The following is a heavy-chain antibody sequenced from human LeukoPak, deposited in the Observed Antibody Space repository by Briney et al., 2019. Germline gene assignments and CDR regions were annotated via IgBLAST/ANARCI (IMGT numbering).Heavy chain of an antibody. Sequence: PGGSLRLSCAASGFSFSDYWISWLRQAPGKGLEWVANIRPDGSEKQYVDSVKGRFTISRDNTKNSLYLQMSSLRAEDTAVYYCARDEGVWSGSGHWGPGTLVTVSS. CDR1: GFSFSDYW. CDR3: ARDEGVWSGSGH. V-gene: IGHV3-7*01. D-gene: IGHD3-3*01. CDR2: IRPDGSEK. J-gene: IGHJ4*02.